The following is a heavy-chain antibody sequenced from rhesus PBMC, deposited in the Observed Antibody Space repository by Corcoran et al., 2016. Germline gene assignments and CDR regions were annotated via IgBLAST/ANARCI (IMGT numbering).Heavy chain of an antibody. CDR3: ARDGGDVSWDY. CDR2: IAYDGSKK. J-gene: IGHJ4*01. D-gene: IGHD1-1*01. CDR1: AFTFSSYG. Sequence: EVQLVESGGGLVQPGGSLSLSCAASAFTFSSYGMHWVRQAPGKGLEWVAVIAYDGSKKYYADSVKDLFTISIDNSKNMLYLQMNNLKVEDTAVYYCARDGGDVSWDYWGQGVVVTVFS. V-gene: IGHV3-54*02.